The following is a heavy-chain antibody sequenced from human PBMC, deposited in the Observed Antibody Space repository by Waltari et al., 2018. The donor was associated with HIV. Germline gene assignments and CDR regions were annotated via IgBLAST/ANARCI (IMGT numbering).Heavy chain of an antibody. Sequence: QLQLQESGPRLAKPSETLSLTCTVSGGPISSTNPYWGWIRQPPGKGLEWIGSVYYSGNTYYSPSLKSRVTISVDTSKNEFSLNLSSVTAADTAIYYCATTLRRGFDSWGRGTLVTVSS. D-gene: IGHD1-1*01. J-gene: IGHJ4*02. V-gene: IGHV4-39*01. CDR1: GGPISSTNPY. CDR2: VYYSGNT. CDR3: ATTLRRGFDS.